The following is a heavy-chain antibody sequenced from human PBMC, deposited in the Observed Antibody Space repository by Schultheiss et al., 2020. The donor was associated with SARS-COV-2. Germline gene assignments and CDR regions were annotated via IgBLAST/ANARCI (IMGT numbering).Heavy chain of an antibody. CDR2: ISSSSSYL. CDR1: GFTFSDYY. J-gene: IGHJ4*02. D-gene: IGHD1-26*01. CDR3: ARDASGSYFGY. V-gene: IGHV3-11*06. Sequence: GGSLRLSCAASGFTFSDYYMSWIRQAPGKGLEWVSSISSSSSYLYYADSVKGRFTISRDNAKNSLYLQMNSLRAEDTAVYYCARDASGSYFGYWGQGTLVTVSS.